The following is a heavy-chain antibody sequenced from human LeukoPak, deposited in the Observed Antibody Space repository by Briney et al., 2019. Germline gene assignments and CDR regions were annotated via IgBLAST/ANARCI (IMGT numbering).Heavy chain of an antibody. CDR3: ARDVSSGQVPAAIGFRGGGSHMDV. J-gene: IGHJ6*03. Sequence: PGGSLCLSCAASGITFSSYNMNWVRQAPGKGLEWISSISSSRNYIYYADSVKGRFTISRDNARNSLYLQMNSLRAEDTAVYYCARDVSSGQVPAAIGFRGGGSHMDVWGKGTTVTVSS. CDR2: ISSSRNYI. CDR1: GITFSSYN. D-gene: IGHD2-2*02. V-gene: IGHV3-21*01.